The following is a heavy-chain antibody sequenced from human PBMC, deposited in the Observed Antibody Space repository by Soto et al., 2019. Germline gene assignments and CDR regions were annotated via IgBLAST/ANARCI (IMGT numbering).Heavy chain of an antibody. Sequence: GGSLRLSCAASGFTFSSYGMHWVRQAPGKGLEWVAVIWYDGSNKYYADSVKGRFTISRDNSKNTLYLQMNSLRAEDTAVYYCARDRWELLPYYGMDVWGQGTTVTVSS. CDR2: IWYDGSNK. CDR3: ARDRWELLPYYGMDV. D-gene: IGHD1-26*01. J-gene: IGHJ6*02. V-gene: IGHV3-33*01. CDR1: GFTFSSYG.